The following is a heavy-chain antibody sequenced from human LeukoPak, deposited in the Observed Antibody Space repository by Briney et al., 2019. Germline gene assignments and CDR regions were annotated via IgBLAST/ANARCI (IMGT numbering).Heavy chain of an antibody. D-gene: IGHD6-19*01. CDR3: ARSRSGSVAGTSDY. J-gene: IGHJ4*02. CDR2: ISNSDNTR. Sequence: GGSLRLSCAASGFTFSSYEMNWVRQAPGKGLEWVSYISNSDNTRTYADSVKGRFTISRDTSRNTLFLQMTSLRAEDTALYYCARSRSGSVAGTSDYWGQGTLVIVSS. V-gene: IGHV3-48*03. CDR1: GFTFSSYE.